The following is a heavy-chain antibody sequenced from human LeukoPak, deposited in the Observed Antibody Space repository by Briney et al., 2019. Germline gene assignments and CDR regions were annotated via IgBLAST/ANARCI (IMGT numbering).Heavy chain of an antibody. D-gene: IGHD5-18*01. J-gene: IGHJ3*02. CDR3: ARARSSYGYGDAFDI. CDR2: ISYDGSSK. Sequence: GGSLRLSCAASGFTFSTYAMHWVRQAPGRGLEWGAVISYDGSSKYYADSVKGRFTISRDNSKNTLYLQMNSLRAEDTAVYYCARARSSYGYGDAFDIWGQGTMVTVSS. CDR1: GFTFSTYA. V-gene: IGHV3-30*04.